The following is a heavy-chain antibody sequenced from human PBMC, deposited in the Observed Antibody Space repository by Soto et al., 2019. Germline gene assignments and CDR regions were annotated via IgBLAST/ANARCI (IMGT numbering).Heavy chain of an antibody. D-gene: IGHD6-13*01. CDR3: ARGGALSTSWYWGDGLDS. J-gene: IGHJ4*02. CDR1: GYSFSSHA. Sequence: QVQLEQSGSEVKKSGSSVKVSCKASGYSFSSHAITWVRQAPGRGLEWMGGIIPVFGTPSYAQKFQGRVTISADKSTNTSSLELRSLRSEDTAVYYCARGGALSTSWYWGDGLDSWGQGTQVTVSS. V-gene: IGHV1-69*06. CDR2: IIPVFGTP.